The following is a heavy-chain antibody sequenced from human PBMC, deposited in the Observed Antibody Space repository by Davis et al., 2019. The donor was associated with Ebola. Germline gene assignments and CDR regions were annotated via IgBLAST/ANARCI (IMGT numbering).Heavy chain of an antibody. CDR2: INSDGSST. V-gene: IGHV3-74*01. CDR3: ARAFTIFGVVTRGQYYYYGMDV. D-gene: IGHD3-3*01. Sequence: GESLKISCAAPGFTFSSYWMHWVRQAPGKGLVWVSRINSDGSSTSYADSVKGRFTISRDNAKNTLYLQMNSLRAEDTAVYYCARAFTIFGVVTRGQYYYYGMDVWGQGTTVTVSS. CDR1: GFTFSSYW. J-gene: IGHJ6*02.